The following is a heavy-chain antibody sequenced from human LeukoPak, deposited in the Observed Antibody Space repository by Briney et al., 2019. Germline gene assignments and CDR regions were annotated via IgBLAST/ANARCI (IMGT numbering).Heavy chain of an antibody. D-gene: IGHD4-23*01. CDR3: ARDFMSVVTSGIDY. Sequence: ASVTVSCKASGYTFTGYYMHWLRQAPGQGLEWMGWINPNSGGTNYAQKFQGRVTMTRDTSISTAYMELSRLRSDDTAVYYCARDFMSVVTSGIDYWGQGTLVTVSS. CDR1: GYTFTGYY. CDR2: INPNSGGT. V-gene: IGHV1-2*02. J-gene: IGHJ4*02.